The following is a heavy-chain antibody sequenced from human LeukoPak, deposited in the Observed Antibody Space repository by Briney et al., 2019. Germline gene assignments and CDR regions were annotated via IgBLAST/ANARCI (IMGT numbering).Heavy chain of an antibody. CDR1: GFTFSSYW. CDR3: ARLVELIDAFDI. J-gene: IGHJ3*02. CDR2: ISSSSSYI. Sequence: GGSLRLSCAASGFTFSSYWMSWVRQAPGKGLEWVSSISSSSSYIYYADSVKGRFTISRDNAKNSLYLQMNSLRAEDTAVYYCARLVELIDAFDIWGQGTMVTVSS. D-gene: IGHD1-26*01. V-gene: IGHV3-21*01.